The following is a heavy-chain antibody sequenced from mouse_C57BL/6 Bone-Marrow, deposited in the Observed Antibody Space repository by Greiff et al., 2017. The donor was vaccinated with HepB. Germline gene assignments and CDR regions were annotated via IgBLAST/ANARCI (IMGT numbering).Heavy chain of an antibody. CDR3: TDELYAMDY. CDR2: IRLKSDNYAT. V-gene: IGHV6-3*01. J-gene: IGHJ4*01. Sequence: DVKVEESGGGLVQPGGSMKLSCVASGFTFSNYWMNWVRQSPEKGLEWVAQIRLKSDNYATHYAESVKGRFTISRDDSKSSVYLQMNNLRAEDTGIYYCTDELYAMDYWGQGTSVTVSS. CDR1: GFTFSNYW.